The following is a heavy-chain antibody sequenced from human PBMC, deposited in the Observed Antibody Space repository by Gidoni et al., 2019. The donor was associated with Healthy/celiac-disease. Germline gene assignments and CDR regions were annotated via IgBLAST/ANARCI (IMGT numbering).Heavy chain of an antibody. CDR2: IIPIFGIA. CDR1: GGTFSSYA. Sequence: QVQLVQSGAEVKKPGSSVKVSCKASGGTFSSYAISWGRQAPGQGLEWMGGIIPIFGIANYAQKFQGRVTITADKSTSTAYMELSSLRSEDTAVYYCARDFCSSTSCEDNWFDPWGQGTLVTVSS. D-gene: IGHD2-2*01. V-gene: IGHV1-69*17. J-gene: IGHJ5*02. CDR3: ARDFCSSTSCEDNWFDP.